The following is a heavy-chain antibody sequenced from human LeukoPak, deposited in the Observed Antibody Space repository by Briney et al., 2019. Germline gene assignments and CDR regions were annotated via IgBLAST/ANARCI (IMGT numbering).Heavy chain of an antibody. CDR1: GGTFSSYA. V-gene: IGHV1-69*04. D-gene: IGHD3-9*01. CDR3: ARVLTENWFDP. J-gene: IGHJ5*02. Sequence: EAAVKVSCKASGGTFSSYAISWVRQAPGQGLEWMGRIIPILGIANYAQKFQGTVTITADKSTRTAYMELSSLRSEDTAVYYCARVLTENWFDPWGQGTLVTVSS. CDR2: IIPILGIA.